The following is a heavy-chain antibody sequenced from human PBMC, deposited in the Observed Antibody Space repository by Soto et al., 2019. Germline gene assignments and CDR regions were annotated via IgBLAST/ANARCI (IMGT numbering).Heavy chain of an antibody. D-gene: IGHD3-3*01. CDR1: GFTFSNAW. CDR2: IKSKTDGGTT. V-gene: IGHV3-15*01. CDR3: TTKDYDFWSGYYTYFDY. Sequence: EVQLVESGGGLVKPGGSLRLSCAASGFTFSNAWMSWVRQAPGKGLAWVGRIKSKTDGGTTDYAAPVKGRFTISRDDSKNTLYLQMNSLKTEGTAVYYCTTKDYDFWSGYYTYFDYWGQGTLVTVSS. J-gene: IGHJ4*02.